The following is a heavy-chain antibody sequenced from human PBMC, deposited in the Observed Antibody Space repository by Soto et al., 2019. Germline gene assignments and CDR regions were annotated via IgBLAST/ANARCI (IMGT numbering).Heavy chain of an antibody. D-gene: IGHD3-10*01. CDR2: INHSGST. CDR3: ASSMVRGVIYH. J-gene: IGHJ4*02. CDR1: GGNFSGYY. Sequence: SETLSLTCAVYGGNFSGYYWSWIRQPPGKGLEWIGEINHSGSTNYNPSLKSRVTISVDTSKNQFSLKLSSVTAADTAVYYCASSMVRGVIYHWGQGTLVTVSS. V-gene: IGHV4-34*01.